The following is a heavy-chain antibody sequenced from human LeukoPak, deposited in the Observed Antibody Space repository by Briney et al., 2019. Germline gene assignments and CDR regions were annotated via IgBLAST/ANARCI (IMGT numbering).Heavy chain of an antibody. Sequence: PGGSLRLSCAASGFTFTNYWMSWVRQAPGKGLELVANIKQDRSEKYYVDSVKGRFTISRDNAKNSLYLQMNSLRAEDTAVYYCARAPAAGGFNWFDPWGQGTLVTVSS. J-gene: IGHJ5*02. V-gene: IGHV3-7*03. CDR2: IKQDRSEK. CDR1: GFTFTNYW. CDR3: ARAPAAGGFNWFDP. D-gene: IGHD6-13*01.